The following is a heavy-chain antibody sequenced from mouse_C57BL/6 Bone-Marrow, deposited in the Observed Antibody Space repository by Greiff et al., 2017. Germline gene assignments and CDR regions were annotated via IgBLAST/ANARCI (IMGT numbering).Heavy chain of an antibody. V-gene: IGHV1-69*01. J-gene: IGHJ3*01. CDR2: IDPSDSYT. CDR3: AREGYDSWFAY. CDR1: GYTFTSYW. D-gene: IGHD2-4*01. Sequence: QVQLQQPGAELVMPGASVKLSCKASGYTFTSYWMHWVKQRPGQGLEWIGEIDPSDSYTNYNQKFKGKSTLTVDKSSSTAYMQLSSLTSEDSAVYYCAREGYDSWFAYWGQGTLVTGSA.